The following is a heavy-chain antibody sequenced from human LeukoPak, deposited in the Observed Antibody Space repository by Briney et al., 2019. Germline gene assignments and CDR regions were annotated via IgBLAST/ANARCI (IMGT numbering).Heavy chain of an antibody. J-gene: IGHJ4*02. D-gene: IGHD1-26*01. V-gene: IGHV1-2*02. CDR3: ARVSTVGATSSPSFDY. CDR1: GYTFTGYY. Sequence: ASVKVSCKASGYTFTGYYMHWVRQAPGQGLEWMGWINPNSGGTNYAQKFQGRVTMTRDTSISTAYMELSRLRSDDTAVYYCARVSTVGATSSPSFDYWGQGTLVTVSS. CDR2: INPNSGGT.